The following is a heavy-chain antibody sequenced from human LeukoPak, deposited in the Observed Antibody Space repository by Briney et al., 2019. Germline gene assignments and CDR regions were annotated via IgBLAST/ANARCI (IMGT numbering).Heavy chain of an antibody. Sequence: PGGSLRLSCAASGFTVSSNYMSWVRQAPGKGLEWVSVIYSGGSTYYADSVKGRFTISRDNSKNTLYLQMNSLRAEDTAVYYCARSGYYYGSGRLYYYYMDVWGKGTTVTISS. CDR2: IYSGGST. V-gene: IGHV3-53*01. D-gene: IGHD3-10*01. CDR3: ARSGYYYGSGRLYYYYMDV. CDR1: GFTVSSNY. J-gene: IGHJ6*03.